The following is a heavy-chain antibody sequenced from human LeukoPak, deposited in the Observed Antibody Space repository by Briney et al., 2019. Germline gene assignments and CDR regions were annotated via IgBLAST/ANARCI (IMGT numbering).Heavy chain of an antibody. J-gene: IGHJ4*02. CDR3: AKRGGYETMAAFDY. CDR2: ISPSGTDT. Sequence: GGPLRLSCAASGFTFSGSATSWVRQAPGKGLEWVSAISPSGTDTYYADSVKGRFTISRDNSKNTLYLQMSSLRAEDSAVYYCAKRGGYETMAAFDYWGQGTLVTVSS. D-gene: IGHD3-10*01. V-gene: IGHV3-23*01. CDR1: GFTFSGSA.